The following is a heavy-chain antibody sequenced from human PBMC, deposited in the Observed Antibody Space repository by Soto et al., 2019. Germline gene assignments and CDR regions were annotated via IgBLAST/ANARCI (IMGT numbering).Heavy chain of an antibody. V-gene: IGHV3-30-3*01. D-gene: IGHD6-13*01. CDR2: ISYDGSNK. Sequence: QVQLVESGGGVVQPGRSLRLSCAASGFTFSSYAMHWVRQAPGKGLEWVAVISYDGSNKYYADSVKGRFTISRDNSKNTLYLQMNSLRAEDTAVYYCARDGQLVLYYFDYWGQGTLVTVSS. CDR3: ARDGQLVLYYFDY. J-gene: IGHJ4*02. CDR1: GFTFSSYA.